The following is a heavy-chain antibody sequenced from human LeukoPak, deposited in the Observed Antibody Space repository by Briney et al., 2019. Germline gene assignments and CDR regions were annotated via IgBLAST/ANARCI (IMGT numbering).Heavy chain of an antibody. J-gene: IGHJ4*02. D-gene: IGHD3-9*01. CDR1: GYSFTSYW. CDR2: IYPGDSDT. CDR3: ARQRDILTGYWHYFDY. Sequence: GESLKISCKGSGYSFTSYWIGWVRQMPGKGLEWMGIIYPGDSDTRYSPSFQGQVTISADKSISTAYLQWSSLKASDTAMYYCARQRDILTGYWHYFDYWGQGTLVTVSS. V-gene: IGHV5-51*01.